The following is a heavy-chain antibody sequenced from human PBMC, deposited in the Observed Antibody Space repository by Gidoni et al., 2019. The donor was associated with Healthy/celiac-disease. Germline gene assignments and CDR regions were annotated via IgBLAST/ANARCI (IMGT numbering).Heavy chain of an antibody. CDR3: ARYAGYFDY. V-gene: IGHV4-59*08. J-gene: IGHJ4*02. CDR1: GGSISSYY. Sequence: QVQLQESGPGLVKPSETLSLTCTASGGSISSYYWSWIRQPPGKGLEWIGYIYYSGSTNYNPSLKSRVTISVDTSKNQFSLKLSSVTAADTAVYYCARYAGYFDYWGQGTLVTVSS. D-gene: IGHD6-13*01. CDR2: IYYSGST.